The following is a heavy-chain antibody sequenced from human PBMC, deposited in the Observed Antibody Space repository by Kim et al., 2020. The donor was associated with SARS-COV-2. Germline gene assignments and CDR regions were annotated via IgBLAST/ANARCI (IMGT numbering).Heavy chain of an antibody. CDR3: ARDPNYDTFSFEY. CDR2: IWYDGSNK. Sequence: GGSLRLSCAASGFTFSSYGMHWVRQAAGKGLEWVAVIWYDGSNKYYVDSVKGRFTISRDNSKNTLYLQMNSLRAEDTAVYYCARDPNYDTFSFEYWGQGTLVTVSS. V-gene: IGHV3-33*01. J-gene: IGHJ4*02. D-gene: IGHD3-22*01. CDR1: GFTFSSYG.